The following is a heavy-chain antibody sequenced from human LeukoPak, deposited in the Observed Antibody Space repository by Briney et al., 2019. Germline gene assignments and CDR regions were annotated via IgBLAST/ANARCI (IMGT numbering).Heavy chain of an antibody. CDR3: ARVRGIAVAGTASIYFDY. D-gene: IGHD6-19*01. V-gene: IGHV3-74*01. CDR2: ISGDESST. J-gene: IGHJ4*02. CDR1: GFTFSTHW. Sequence: GGSLRLSCAASGFTFSTHWMHWVRQAPGKGLVWVSRISGDESSTSYADSVKGRFTISRDNAKNTLYLQMSSLRVDDTAVYYCARVRGIAVAGTASIYFDYWGQGTLVTVSS.